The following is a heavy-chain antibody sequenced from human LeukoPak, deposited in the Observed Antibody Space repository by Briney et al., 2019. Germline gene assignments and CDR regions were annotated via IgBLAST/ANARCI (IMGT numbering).Heavy chain of an antibody. V-gene: IGHV1-2*02. D-gene: IGHD1-1*01. Sequence: ASVKVSCKASGYTFTGYYMHWVRQAPGQGLEWMGWINPISGGTNYAQKFQGRVTMTRDTSISTAYMELSRLRSDDTAVYYCARVVEYNGYFDYWGQGTLVTVSS. CDR1: GYTFTGYY. CDR2: INPISGGT. J-gene: IGHJ4*02. CDR3: ARVVEYNGYFDY.